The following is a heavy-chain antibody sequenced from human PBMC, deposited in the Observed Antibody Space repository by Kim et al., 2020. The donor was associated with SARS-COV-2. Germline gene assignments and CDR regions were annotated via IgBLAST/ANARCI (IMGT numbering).Heavy chain of an antibody. CDR2: IDGSGTGT. CDR3: VRAKYDGNCFGY. D-gene: IGHD2-15*01. Sequence: RGSLRLSCAASRFPFSTDWMHWVRQAPGKGLMWVSRIDGSGTGTSYADSVKGRFTISRDSAKDTLYLQMNSLRADDTAVYYCVRAKYDGNCFGYWGQGTLVTVSS. V-gene: IGHV3-74*01. CDR1: RFPFSTDW. J-gene: IGHJ4*02.